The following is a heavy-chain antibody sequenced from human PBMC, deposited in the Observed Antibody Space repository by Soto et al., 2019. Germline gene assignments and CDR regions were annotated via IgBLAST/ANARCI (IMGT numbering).Heavy chain of an antibody. D-gene: IGHD5-18*01. CDR2: ISYDGSNK. J-gene: IGHJ4*02. CDR1: GFTFSSYG. V-gene: IGHV3-30*18. Sequence: SLRLSCAASGFTFSSYGMHWVRQAPGKGLEWVAVISYDGSNKYYADSVKGRFTISRDNSKNTLYLQMNSLRAEDTAVYYCAKDASYGYVPFDYWGQGTLVTVSS. CDR3: AKDASYGYVPFDY.